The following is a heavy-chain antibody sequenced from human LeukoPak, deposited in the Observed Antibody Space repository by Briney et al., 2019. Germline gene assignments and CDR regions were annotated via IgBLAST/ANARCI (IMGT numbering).Heavy chain of an antibody. D-gene: IGHD5-24*01. V-gene: IGHV4-59*01. J-gene: IGHJ4*02. CDR2: IHSSGST. Sequence: SETLSPTCTVSGGSINNFYWSWVRQPPGKGLEWIGYIHSSGSTNYNPSLKSRVAISVDTSSNQFSLKLSSLTAADAAVYYCAKGNGYSYSWGQGTLVIVSS. CDR1: GGSINNFY. CDR3: AKGNGYSYS.